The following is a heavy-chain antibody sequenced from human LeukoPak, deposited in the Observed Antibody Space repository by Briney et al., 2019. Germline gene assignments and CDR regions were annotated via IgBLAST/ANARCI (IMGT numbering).Heavy chain of an antibody. J-gene: IGHJ5*02. V-gene: IGHV4-39*07. Sequence: SETLSLTCTVSGGSISSSSYYWGWIRQPPGQGLEWIGSIYYSGSTYYDPSLKSRVTISVDTSKNQFSLKLSSVTAADTAVYYCARDHLANLASRLFDPWGQGTLVTVSS. D-gene: IGHD3-3*01. CDR3: ARDHLANLASRLFDP. CDR2: IYYSGST. CDR1: GGSISSSSYY.